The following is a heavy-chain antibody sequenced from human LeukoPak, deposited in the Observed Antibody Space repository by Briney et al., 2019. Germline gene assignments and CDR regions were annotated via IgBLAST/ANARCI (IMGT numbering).Heavy chain of an antibody. CDR2: ISGSGGTT. J-gene: IGHJ3*02. CDR3: AKDVIYYYDSSGGAFDI. Sequence: TGGSLRLSCAASGFTFSSYWMSWVRQAPGKGLEWVSAISGSGGTTYYADSVKGRFTISRDRSKNTLYLQMNSLRAEDTAVYYCAKDVIYYYDSSGGAFDIWGQGTMVTVSS. D-gene: IGHD3-22*01. V-gene: IGHV3-23*01. CDR1: GFTFSSYW.